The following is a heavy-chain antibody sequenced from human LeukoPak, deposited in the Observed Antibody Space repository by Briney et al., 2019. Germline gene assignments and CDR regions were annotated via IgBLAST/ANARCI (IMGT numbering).Heavy chain of an antibody. Sequence: SGGSLRLSCAASGFTFSSYGMSWVRQAPGKGLEWVSSISSSSSYIYYADSVKGRFAISRDNSKNTLYLQMNSLRAEDTAVYYCAKDAIYCTNGVCYPFYYYMDVWGKGTTVTVSS. V-gene: IGHV3-23*01. D-gene: IGHD2-8*01. CDR2: ISSSSSYI. CDR1: GFTFSSYG. CDR3: AKDAIYCTNGVCYPFYYYMDV. J-gene: IGHJ6*03.